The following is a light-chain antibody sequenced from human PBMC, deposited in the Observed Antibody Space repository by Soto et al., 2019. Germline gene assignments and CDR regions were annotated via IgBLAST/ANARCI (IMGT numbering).Light chain of an antibody. Sequence: SVLTQPASVSGSPGQSLTISCTGTSSDVGSYNLVSWYQQHPGKAPKLMIFEVSKRPSGVSNRFSGSKSGNTASLTISGLQAEDEADYYCCSYAGSSTWVFGGGTKLTVL. CDR2: EVS. J-gene: IGLJ3*02. CDR3: CSYAGSSTWV. CDR1: SSDVGSYNL. V-gene: IGLV2-23*02.